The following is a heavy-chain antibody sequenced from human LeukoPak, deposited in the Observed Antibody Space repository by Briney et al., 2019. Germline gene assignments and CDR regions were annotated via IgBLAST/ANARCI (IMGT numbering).Heavy chain of an antibody. V-gene: IGHV3-73*01. J-gene: IGHJ4*02. D-gene: IGHD3-3*01. CDR1: GFTFSDSN. CDR3: TRTPDFWSGYSD. Sequence: GGSLRLSCAASGFTFSDSNMHWVRQASGKGLEWVGRIRSRANNYATAYGASVTGRFTISRDDSKNTAYLQMNSLKTEDTAVFYCTRTPDFWSGYSDWGQGTLVTVSS. CDR2: IRSRANNYAT.